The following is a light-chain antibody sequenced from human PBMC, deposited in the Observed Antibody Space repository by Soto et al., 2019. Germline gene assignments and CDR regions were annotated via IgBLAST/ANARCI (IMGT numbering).Light chain of an antibody. CDR3: AAWDDSLGYV. J-gene: IGLJ1*01. CDR1: SSNIGSNY. Sequence: QSVLTQPPSASGTPGQMVTISCSGSSSNIGSNYVYWYQQLPGTAPKLLIYRNNQRPSGVPDRFSGSKSGTSASLAISELRSEDEADYYCAAWDDSLGYVFGTGTKVTVL. CDR2: RNN. V-gene: IGLV1-47*01.